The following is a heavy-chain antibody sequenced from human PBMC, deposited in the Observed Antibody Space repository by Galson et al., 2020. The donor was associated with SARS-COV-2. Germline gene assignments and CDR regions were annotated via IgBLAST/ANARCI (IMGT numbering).Heavy chain of an antibody. CDR1: GYTFTSYD. V-gene: IGHV1-8*01. D-gene: IGHD3-10*01. Sequence: ASLTVSCKASGYTFTSYDINWVRQASGQGLEWMGWMNPNSGNTGYAQKFQGRVTMTRNTSISTAYMELTSLRSEDTAVYYCARWVRGVMMEVWGQGTTVTVSS. CDR3: ARWVRGVMMEV. CDR2: MNPNSGNT. J-gene: IGHJ6*02.